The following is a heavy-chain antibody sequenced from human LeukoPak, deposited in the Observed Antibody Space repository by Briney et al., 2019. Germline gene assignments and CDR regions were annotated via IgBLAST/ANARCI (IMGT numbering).Heavy chain of an antibody. J-gene: IGHJ4*02. Sequence: GESLKISCKGSGYSFTSYWIGWVRQMPGKGLERMGIIYPGDSDTRYSPSFQGQVAISADKSISTAYLQWSSLKASDTAMYYCARHPRSARYDYWGQGTLVTVSS. CDR2: IYPGDSDT. D-gene: IGHD2-15*01. CDR3: ARHPRSARYDY. V-gene: IGHV5-51*01. CDR1: GYSFTSYW.